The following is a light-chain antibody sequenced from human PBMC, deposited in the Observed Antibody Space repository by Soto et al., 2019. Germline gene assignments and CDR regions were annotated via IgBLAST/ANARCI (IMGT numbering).Light chain of an antibody. CDR2: EGS. J-gene: IGLJ3*02. CDR1: SSDVGSYNL. CDR3: CSYAGSFTWV. V-gene: IGLV2-23*01. Sequence: QSVLTQPASVSASPGQSITISCTGTSSDVGSYNLVSWYQHHPGKAPQLMIYEGSKRPSRVSIRFSGSTSGNTASLTISGLHPDDDAHYYCCSYAGSFTWVFGGGTKLTVL.